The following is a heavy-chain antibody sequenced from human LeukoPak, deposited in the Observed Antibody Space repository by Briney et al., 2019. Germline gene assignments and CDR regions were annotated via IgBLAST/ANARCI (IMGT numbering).Heavy chain of an antibody. V-gene: IGHV4-59*01. D-gene: IGHD6-6*01. J-gene: IGHJ3*02. CDR2: IYYSGST. CDR3: ARVLGDRSRIAARPRAFDI. Sequence: SETLSLTCTVSGGSISSYYWSWIRQPPGKGLEWIGYIYYSGSTNYNPSLKSRVTISVDTSKNQFSLKLSSVTAADTAVYYCARVLGDRSRIAARPRAFDIWGQGIMVTVSS. CDR1: GGSISSYY.